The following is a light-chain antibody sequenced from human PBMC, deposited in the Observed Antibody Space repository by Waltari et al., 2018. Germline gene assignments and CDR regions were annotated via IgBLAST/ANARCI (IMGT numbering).Light chain of an antibody. J-gene: IGLJ3*02. CDR3: CSYAGSSTWV. CDR2: EGS. Sequence: QSALTQPASVVGSPGQSSTISCTGTSSDVGGYDLVSWYQQHPGKAPKLMIYEGSQRPSGVSNRFSGSKSGNTASLTISGLQAEDEADYYCCSYAGSSTWVFGGGTKLTVL. V-gene: IGLV2-23*01. CDR1: SSDVGGYDL.